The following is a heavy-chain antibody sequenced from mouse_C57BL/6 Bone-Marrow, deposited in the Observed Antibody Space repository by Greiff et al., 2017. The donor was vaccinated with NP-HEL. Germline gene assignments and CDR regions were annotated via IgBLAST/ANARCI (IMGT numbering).Heavy chain of an antibody. V-gene: IGHV1-52*01. CDR3: ARRGYSNYGGFAY. CDR1: GYTFTSYW. J-gene: IGHJ3*01. Sequence: QVQLQQPGAELVRPGSSVQLSCKASGYTFTSYWMPLVKQRPIQGLEWIGNIDPSDSDTHYNQKFKDKATLTVDKSSSTAYMQLSSLTSEDSAVYYCARRGYSNYGGFAYWGQGTLVTVSA. CDR2: IDPSDSDT. D-gene: IGHD2-5*01.